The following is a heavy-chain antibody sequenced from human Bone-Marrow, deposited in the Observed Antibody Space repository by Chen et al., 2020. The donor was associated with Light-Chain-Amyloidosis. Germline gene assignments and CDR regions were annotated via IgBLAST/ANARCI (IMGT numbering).Heavy chain of an antibody. CDR2: ISNRGDVT. CDR3: ATERGWCSADTCRGGGMDV. Sequence: VQLLESGGDLVQPGGSLRLSCIVSGFTFNNYAMTWVRQAPGRGLEWVSIISNRGDVTYNRDSVTGRFLTSRYNSTNTLSLQLNTLSVEDTALYYCATERGWCSADTCRGGGMDVWARGTTVIVSS. D-gene: IGHD2-8*01. V-gene: IGHV3-23*01. J-gene: IGHJ6*02. CDR1: GFTFNNYA.